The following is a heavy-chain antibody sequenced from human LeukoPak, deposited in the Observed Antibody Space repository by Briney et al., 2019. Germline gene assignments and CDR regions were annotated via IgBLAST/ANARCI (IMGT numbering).Heavy chain of an antibody. Sequence: PSETLSLTCTVSGGSISSGSYYWSWIRQPAGKGVEWIGRIYTSGSTNYNPSLKSRVTISVDTSKNQFSPKLSSVTAADTAVYYCARWSSMTPTGGYFYYYLDVWGKRTTVTISS. D-gene: IGHD1-26*01. V-gene: IGHV4-61*02. CDR3: ARWSSMTPTGGYFYYYLDV. J-gene: IGHJ6*03. CDR1: GGSISSGSYY. CDR2: IYTSGST.